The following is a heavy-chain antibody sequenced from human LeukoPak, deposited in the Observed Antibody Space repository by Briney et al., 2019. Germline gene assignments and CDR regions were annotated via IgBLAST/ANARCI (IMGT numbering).Heavy chain of an antibody. V-gene: IGHV4-38-2*02. D-gene: IGHD3-10*01. J-gene: IGHJ6*03. CDR1: GYSISSGYY. Sequence: PSETLSLTCTVSGYSISSGYYWGWIRPPPGKGLEWIGSIYHSGSIYYNPSLKSRVTISVDTSKNQFSLKLSSVTAADTAVCYCARDLLEWGSGSYRNYYYYYYMDVWGKGTTVTVSS. CDR2: IYHSGSI. CDR3: ARDLLEWGSGSYRNYYYYYYMDV.